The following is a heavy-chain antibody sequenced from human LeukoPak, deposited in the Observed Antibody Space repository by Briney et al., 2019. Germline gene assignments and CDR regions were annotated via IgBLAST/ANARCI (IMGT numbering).Heavy chain of an antibody. V-gene: IGHV4-4*07. D-gene: IGHD2-2*02. Sequence: SETLSLTCTVSGGSISSYYWTWIRQPAGKGLEWIGRIYTSGSSNYNPSLKSRVTMSVDTSKNQFSLNLSSVTAADTAVYYCARLRGYCRSTSCYNWFDPWGQGTLVTVSP. J-gene: IGHJ5*02. CDR1: GGSISSYY. CDR2: IYTSGSS. CDR3: ARLRGYCRSTSCYNWFDP.